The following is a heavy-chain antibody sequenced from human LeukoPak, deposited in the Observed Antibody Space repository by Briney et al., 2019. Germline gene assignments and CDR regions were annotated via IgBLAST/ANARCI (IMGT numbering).Heavy chain of an antibody. J-gene: IGHJ4*02. Sequence: SETLSLTCAVYGGSFSGYYWSWIRQPPGKGLEWIGEINHSGSTNHNPSLKSRVTISVDTSKNQFSLKLSSVTAADTAVYYCATMAAYRYCSGGSCYSFDYWGQGTLVTVSS. CDR1: GGSFSGYY. CDR2: INHSGST. CDR3: ATMAAYRYCSGGSCYSFDY. D-gene: IGHD2-15*01. V-gene: IGHV4-34*01.